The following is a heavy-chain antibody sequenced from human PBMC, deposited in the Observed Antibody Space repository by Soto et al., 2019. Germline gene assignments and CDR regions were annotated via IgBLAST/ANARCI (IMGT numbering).Heavy chain of an antibody. J-gene: IGHJ4*02. Sequence: QVQLVESGGGVVQPGRSLRLSCAASGFAFSSYAMHWVRQAPGKGLEWVAVISYDGSNKYYADSVKGRFTISRDNSKNTLYLQMNSLRAEDTAVYYCARDPDSGWYHFDYWGQGTLVTVSS. CDR3: ARDPDSGWYHFDY. V-gene: IGHV3-30-3*01. CDR2: ISYDGSNK. D-gene: IGHD6-19*01. CDR1: GFAFSSYA.